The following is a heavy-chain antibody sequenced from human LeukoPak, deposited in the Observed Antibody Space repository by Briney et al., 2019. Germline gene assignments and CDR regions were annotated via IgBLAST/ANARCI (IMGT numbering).Heavy chain of an antibody. J-gene: IGHJ4*02. CDR3: ARGGPYYDSSRANDLNY. V-gene: IGHV1-2*04. CDR1: GYTFTDYY. Sequence: ASVKVSCKASGYTFTDYYMQWVRQAPGQGLEWMGWINPNSGGTHYVQRFQGWVTMTRDTSISTAYMELGRLTSDDTAVYYCARGGPYYDSSRANDLNYWGQGTLVSVSS. D-gene: IGHD3-22*01. CDR2: INPNSGGT.